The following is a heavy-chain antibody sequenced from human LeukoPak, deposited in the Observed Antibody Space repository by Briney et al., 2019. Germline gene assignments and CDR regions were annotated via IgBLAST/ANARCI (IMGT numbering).Heavy chain of an antibody. CDR2: ISGNSAGT. CDR1: GFTFSGYA. Sequence: PGGSLRLSCAASGFTFSGYAMAWVRQAPGKGLEWVSAISGNSAGTYYADSVKGRFTISRDISKNTLYLQMSSLRAEDTAIYYCAKGYDFWSGGIDYWGQGTLVTVSS. V-gene: IGHV3-23*01. J-gene: IGHJ4*02. CDR3: AKGYDFWSGGIDY. D-gene: IGHD3-3*01.